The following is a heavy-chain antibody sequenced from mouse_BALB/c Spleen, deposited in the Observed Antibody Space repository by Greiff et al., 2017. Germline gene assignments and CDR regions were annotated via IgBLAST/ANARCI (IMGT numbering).Heavy chain of an antibody. J-gene: IGHJ3*01. V-gene: IGHV1-54*03. CDR1: GYAFTNSL. Sequence: QVQLQQSGAELVRPGTSVKVSCKASGYAFTNSLIEWVKQRPGQGLEWIGVINPGSGGTNYNETFKGKATLTADKSSSTAYMQLSSLTSDDSAVYFWARWAYRITGGFAYWGQGTLVTVSA. CDR3: ARWAYRITGGFAY. D-gene: IGHD2-4*01. CDR2: INPGSGGT.